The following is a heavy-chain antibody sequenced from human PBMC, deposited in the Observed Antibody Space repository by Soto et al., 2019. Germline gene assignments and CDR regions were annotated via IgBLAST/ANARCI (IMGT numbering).Heavy chain of an antibody. V-gene: IGHV3-30*18. CDR2: ISYDGDYK. Sequence: GGSLRLSCAASGFTFSSYGIHWVRQAPGKGLEWVALISYDGDYKYYADSVKGRFTISRDNSKNTLYLQMNGLRAEDTAVYYCAKKSGYYYGMDVWGQGTTVTVSS. CDR1: GFTFSSYG. CDR3: AKKSGYYYGMDV. J-gene: IGHJ6*02.